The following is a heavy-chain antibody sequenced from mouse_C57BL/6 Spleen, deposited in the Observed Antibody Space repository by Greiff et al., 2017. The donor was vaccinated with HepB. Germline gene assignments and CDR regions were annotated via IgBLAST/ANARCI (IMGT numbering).Heavy chain of an antibody. V-gene: IGHV2-9*01. CDR3: AKHRDDHAMDY. CDR2: IWGGGST. D-gene: IGHD2-3*01. Sequence: VKLVESGPGLVAPSQSLSITCTASGFSLTSYGVDWVRQPPGKGLEWLGVIWGGGSTNYNSAHMSRLSISKDNSKSQIFLKMNSLQTEDTAMYYCAKHRDDHAMDYWGQGTSVTVSS. J-gene: IGHJ4*01. CDR1: GFSLTSYG.